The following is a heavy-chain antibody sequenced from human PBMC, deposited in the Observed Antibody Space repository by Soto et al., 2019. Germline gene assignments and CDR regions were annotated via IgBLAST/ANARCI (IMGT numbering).Heavy chain of an antibody. Sequence: SETLSLTCAVYGGSFSGYYWSWIRQPPGKGLEWIGEINHSGSTNYNPSLKSRVTISVDTSKNQFSLKLSSVTAADTAVYYCARGDYGANLRNDYWGQGTLVTVSS. D-gene: IGHD4-17*01. CDR1: GGSFSGYY. V-gene: IGHV4-34*01. CDR2: INHSGST. CDR3: ARGDYGANLRNDY. J-gene: IGHJ4*02.